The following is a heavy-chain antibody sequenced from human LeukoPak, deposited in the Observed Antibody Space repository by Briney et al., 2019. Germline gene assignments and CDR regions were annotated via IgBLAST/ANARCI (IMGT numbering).Heavy chain of an antibody. J-gene: IGHJ4*02. CDR3: ARDPSGYFNY. D-gene: IGHD3-22*01. CDR2: VYNSGST. CDR1: GGSVSSVSYY. V-gene: IGHV4-61*01. Sequence: SETLSLTCNVSGGSVSSVSYYWSWIRQPPGKGLEWIGYVYNSGSTNYNAALKSRVTISADTSMNQFSLKLGSVTTADTAKYYCARDPSGYFNYWGQGILVTVSS.